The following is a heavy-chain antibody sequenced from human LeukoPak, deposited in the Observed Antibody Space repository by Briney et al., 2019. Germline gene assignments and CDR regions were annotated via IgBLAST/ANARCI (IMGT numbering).Heavy chain of an antibody. CDR1: GCTFSSYW. CDR3: ARMTIY. CDR2: IKQDGSEK. D-gene: IGHD3-3*01. J-gene: IGHJ4*02. Sequence: GGSLRLSCAASGCTFSSYWMSWVRQAPGKGLEWVANIKQDGSEKYYVDSVKGRFTISRDNAKNSLYLQMNSLRAEDTAVYYCARMTIYWGQGTLVTVSS. V-gene: IGHV3-7*03.